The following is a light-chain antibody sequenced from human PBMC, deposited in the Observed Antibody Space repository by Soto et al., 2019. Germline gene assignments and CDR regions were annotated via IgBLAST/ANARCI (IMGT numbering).Light chain of an antibody. J-gene: IGLJ2*01. CDR3: ETWDSNTRV. CDR2: LEGSGSY. V-gene: IGLV4-60*02. CDR1: SGHSSYI. Sequence: QLVLTQSSSASASLGSSVKLTCTLSSGHSSYIIAWHQQKPGKAPRYLMKLEGSGSYNKGSGVPDRFSGSISGADRYLTISNLQFEDEADYYCETWDSNTRVFGGGTKLTVL.